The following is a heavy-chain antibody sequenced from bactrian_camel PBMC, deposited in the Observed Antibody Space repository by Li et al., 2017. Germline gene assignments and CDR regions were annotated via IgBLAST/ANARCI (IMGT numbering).Heavy chain of an antibody. CDR1: QAAYSFYS. Sequence: HVQLVESGGGSVQAGGSLRLSCAASAWQAAYSFYSMGWFRQAPGKEREGVACIDTDGTTRYADSVKGRFTISRDNAKNTVYLQMNSLKPEDTAVYYCVSAEAPYGSSWYAFGYWGQGTQVTVS. J-gene: IGHJ6*01. CDR3: VSAEAPYGSSWYAFGY. CDR2: IDTDGTT. D-gene: IGHD6*01. V-gene: IGHV3S53*01.